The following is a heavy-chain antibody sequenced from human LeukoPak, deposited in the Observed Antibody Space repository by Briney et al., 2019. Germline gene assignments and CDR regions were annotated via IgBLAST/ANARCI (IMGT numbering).Heavy chain of an antibody. CDR2: ISYDGSNK. D-gene: IGHD6-19*01. CDR1: GFTFSSYG. V-gene: IGHV3-30*19. J-gene: IGHJ3*02. Sequence: GGSLRLSCAASGFTFSSYGMHWVRQAPGKGLEWVAVISYDGSNKYYADSVKGRFTISRDNSKNTLYLQMNSLRAEDTAVYYCARQWPTDAFDIWGQGTMVTVSS. CDR3: ARQWPTDAFDI.